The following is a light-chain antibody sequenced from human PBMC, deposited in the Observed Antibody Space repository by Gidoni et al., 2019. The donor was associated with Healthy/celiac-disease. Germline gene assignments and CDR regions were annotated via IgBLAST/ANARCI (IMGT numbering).Light chain of an antibody. Sequence: DIQMTQSPSTLSASVGDRVTITCRASQSISSWLAWYQQKPGKAPKLLIYKASSLESGVPSGFSGSGSGTEFTLTISSLQPDDFATYYCQQYNSYSGLTFGGGTKVEIK. CDR1: QSISSW. CDR3: QQYNSYSGLT. V-gene: IGKV1-5*03. CDR2: KAS. J-gene: IGKJ4*01.